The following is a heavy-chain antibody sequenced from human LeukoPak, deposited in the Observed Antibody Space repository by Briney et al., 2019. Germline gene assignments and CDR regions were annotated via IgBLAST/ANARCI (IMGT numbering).Heavy chain of an antibody. CDR2: IKQEGSEK. J-gene: IGHJ6*02. CDR3: ASSEVGYYYDSWKAGYYYYGMDV. D-gene: IGHD3-22*01. V-gene: IGHV3-7*01. Sequence: GGSLRLSCAASGFTFSSYWMSWVRQAPGKGLEWVANIKQEGSEKYYVDSVKGRLTISRDNAKNSLYLQMNSLRAEDTAVYYCASSEVGYYYDSWKAGYYYYGMDVWGQGTTVTVSS. CDR1: GFTFSSYW.